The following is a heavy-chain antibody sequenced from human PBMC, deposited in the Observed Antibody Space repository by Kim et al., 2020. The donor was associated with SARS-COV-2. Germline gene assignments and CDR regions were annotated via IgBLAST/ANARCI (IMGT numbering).Heavy chain of an antibody. V-gene: IGHV1-2*02. D-gene: IGHD5-18*01. J-gene: IGHJ6*02. Sequence: ASVKVSCKASGYSFTDYFIHWVRQAPGQGLEWVAWISPDSGGTNYAQKFQDRVTMTRDTSINTTYMELRGLRSDDTAAYFCARGDTVVASRYYYAMDVWGQGATVTVSS. CDR1: GYSFTDYF. CDR2: ISPDSGGT. CDR3: ARGDTVVASRYYYAMDV.